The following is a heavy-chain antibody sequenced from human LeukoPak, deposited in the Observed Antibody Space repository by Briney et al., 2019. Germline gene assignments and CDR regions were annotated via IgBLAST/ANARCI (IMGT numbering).Heavy chain of an antibody. V-gene: IGHV3-21*04. Sequence: PGGSLRLSCAASGFTFSSYGMNWVRQAPGKGLEWVSSISSSSSYIYYADSVKGRFTISRDNSKSTLYLQMNNLRPDDTAVYYCAKMSGHPVMAYRIGSWGQGTLVIVSS. J-gene: IGHJ4*02. CDR2: ISSSSSYI. D-gene: IGHD1-14*01. CDR3: AKMSGHPVMAYRIGS. CDR1: GFTFSSYG.